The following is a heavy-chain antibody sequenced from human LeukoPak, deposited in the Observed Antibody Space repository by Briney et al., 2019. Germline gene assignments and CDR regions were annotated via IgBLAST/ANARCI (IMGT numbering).Heavy chain of an antibody. V-gene: IGHV4-30-4*01. CDR1: GGSISSGDYY. D-gene: IGHD6-19*01. Sequence: SETLSLTCTVSGGSISSGDYYWSWIRQPPGKGLEWIGCIYYSGCTCYNPSLKGRFTISVYTSKSQLSLKLSSVSAADTAVYYCARSEWLRGMDVWGQGTTVTVSS. CDR3: ARSEWLRGMDV. CDR2: IYYSGCT. J-gene: IGHJ6*02.